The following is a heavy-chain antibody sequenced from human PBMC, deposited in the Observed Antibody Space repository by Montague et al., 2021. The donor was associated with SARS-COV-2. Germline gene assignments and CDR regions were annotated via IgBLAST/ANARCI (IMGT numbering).Heavy chain of an antibody. CDR3: ASHFVWQQLST. CDR2: THQWGGT. CDR1: GDSINSKHW. V-gene: IGHV4-4*02. D-gene: IGHD6-13*01. J-gene: IGHJ4*02. Sequence: SETLSLTCAVSGDSINSKHWWSWFRRPPGEGLEWIVETHQWGGTTYNPSLRSWVSIFLDKSKNQFSLTLTSVTAADTAMYYCASHFVWQQLSTWGQGTL.